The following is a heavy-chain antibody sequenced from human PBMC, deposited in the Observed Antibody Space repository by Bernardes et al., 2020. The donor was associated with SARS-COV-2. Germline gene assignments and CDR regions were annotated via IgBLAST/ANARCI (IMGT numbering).Heavy chain of an antibody. D-gene: IGHD3-10*01. CDR2: IHSSGST. J-gene: IGHJ4*02. Sequence: SETLSLTRAVSGGSISSYYWNWIRQPPGKGLEWIAYIHSSGSTNYNPSLKSRVTISLDTSKSQFSLRLSSVTAADTAVYYCARAFASGWFYLDHWGQGTLVTVSS. CDR3: ARAFASGWFYLDH. V-gene: IGHV4-59*01. CDR1: GGSISSYY.